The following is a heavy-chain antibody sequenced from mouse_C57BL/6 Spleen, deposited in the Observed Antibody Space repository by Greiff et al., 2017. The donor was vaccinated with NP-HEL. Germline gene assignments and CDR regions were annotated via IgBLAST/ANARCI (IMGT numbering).Heavy chain of an antibody. V-gene: IGHV2-3*01. CDR1: GFSLTSYG. CDR3: AKPEANWDAMDY. D-gene: IGHD4-1*01. J-gene: IGHJ4*01. CDR2: IWGDGSA. Sequence: VMLVESGPGLVAPSQSLSITCTVSGFSLTSYGVSWVRQPPGKGLEWLGVIWGDGSATYHSALISRLSISKDNTKSHVFLKLNSLQTDDTATYYCAKPEANWDAMDYWGQGTSVTVSS.